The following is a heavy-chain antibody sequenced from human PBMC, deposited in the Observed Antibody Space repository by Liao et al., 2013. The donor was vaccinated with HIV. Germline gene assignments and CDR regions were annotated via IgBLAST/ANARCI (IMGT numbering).Heavy chain of an antibody. Sequence: QLQLQESGPGLVKPLDSLSLICSISGGYITNKSYYWSWIRQSPGKGLEWIGYIYYSGSANYNPSLRSRVTISVDTSKNQFSLRLSSVTAADTAVYYCATGWGCSGGSCYPLDYWGQGTLVTVSS. CDR1: GGYITNKSYY. CDR3: ATGWGCSGGSCYPLDY. CDR2: IYYSGSA. V-gene: IGHV4-61*01. D-gene: IGHD2-15*01. J-gene: IGHJ4*02.